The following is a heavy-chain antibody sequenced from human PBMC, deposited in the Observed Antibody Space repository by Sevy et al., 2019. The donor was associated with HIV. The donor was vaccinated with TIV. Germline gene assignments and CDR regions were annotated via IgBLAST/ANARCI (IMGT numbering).Heavy chain of an antibody. CDR2: ISGSGGST. CDR1: GFTFSSYA. Sequence: GGSLRLSCVASGFTFSSYAMSWVRQAPGKGLEWVSAISGSGGSTYYADSVKGRFTISRDNSKNTMYLQMNSLRAEDTAVYYCAKTHYYDSSARGYFDLWGRGTLVTVSS. V-gene: IGHV3-23*01. D-gene: IGHD3-22*01. J-gene: IGHJ2*01. CDR3: AKTHYYDSSARGYFDL.